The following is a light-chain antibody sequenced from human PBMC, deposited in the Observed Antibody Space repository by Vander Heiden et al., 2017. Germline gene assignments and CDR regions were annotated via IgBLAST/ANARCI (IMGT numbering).Light chain of an antibody. Sequence: SALTHPPSASGSPGQSVTISCPGTSSDVGGYNYVSWYQQHPGKAPQLMIYEVSKRPSGVPDRFSGSKSGNTASLTVSGLQAEDEADYYCSSYAGSNTYVVFGGGTKLTVL. V-gene: IGLV2-8*01. CDR2: EVS. CDR1: SSDVGGYNY. J-gene: IGLJ2*01. CDR3: SSYAGSNTYVV.